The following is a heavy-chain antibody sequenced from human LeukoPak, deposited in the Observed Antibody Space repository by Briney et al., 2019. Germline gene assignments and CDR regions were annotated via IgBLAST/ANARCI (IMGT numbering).Heavy chain of an antibody. D-gene: IGHD2-2*01. Sequence: PGGSLRLSCAASGFTFITYTMNWVRQAPGKGLEWVSSITSSSSYIYYADSVKGRFTISRDNAKNSLYLQMNSLRAEDTAVYYCARDALAAGYRLEWYYFDYWGQGTLVTVAS. CDR2: ITSSSSYI. CDR3: ARDALAAGYRLEWYYFDY. J-gene: IGHJ4*02. V-gene: IGHV3-21*01. CDR1: GFTFITYT.